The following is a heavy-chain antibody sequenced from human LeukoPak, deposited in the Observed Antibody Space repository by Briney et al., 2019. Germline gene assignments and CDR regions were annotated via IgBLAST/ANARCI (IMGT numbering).Heavy chain of an antibody. Sequence: ASVKVSCKASGYTFTGYYMHWVRQATGQGLEWMGWMNPNSGNTGYAQKFQGRVTMTRNTSISTAYMELSSLRSEDTAVYYCALETDTRWAHWGQGTLVTVSS. V-gene: IGHV1-8*02. CDR3: ALETDTRWAH. J-gene: IGHJ4*02. D-gene: IGHD1-1*01. CDR2: MNPNSGNT. CDR1: GYTFTGYY.